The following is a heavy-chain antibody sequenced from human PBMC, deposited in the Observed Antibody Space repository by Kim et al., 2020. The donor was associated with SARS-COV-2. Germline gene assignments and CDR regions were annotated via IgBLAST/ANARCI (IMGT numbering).Heavy chain of an antibody. V-gene: IGHV5-51*01. CDR3: ATLPFPPLIAAAGTYYYGMDV. D-gene: IGHD6-13*01. CDR2: IYPGDSDT. CDR1: GYSFTSYW. Sequence: GESLKISCKGSGYSFTSYWIGWVRQMPGKGLEWMGIIYPGDSDTRYSPSFQGQVTISADKSISTAYLQWSSLKASDTAMYYCATLPFPPLIAAAGTYYYGMDVWGQGTTVTVSS. J-gene: IGHJ6*02.